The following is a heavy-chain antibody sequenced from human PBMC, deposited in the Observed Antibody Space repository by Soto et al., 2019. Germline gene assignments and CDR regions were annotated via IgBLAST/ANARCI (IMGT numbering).Heavy chain of an antibody. D-gene: IGHD1-1*01. V-gene: IGHV4-38-2*01. CDR2: VYHSGST. J-gene: IGHJ4*02. CDR3: PRSGTTTPPLPEQ. CDR1: GYSISSAYY. Sequence: SETLSLTCVVSGYSISSAYYWGWIRQPPGKGLEWVGSVYHSGSTYYNPSLKSRITISLDTSKNHFSLKLRSVTAADSAVYYCPRSGTTTPPLPEQWGQGALVTVSS.